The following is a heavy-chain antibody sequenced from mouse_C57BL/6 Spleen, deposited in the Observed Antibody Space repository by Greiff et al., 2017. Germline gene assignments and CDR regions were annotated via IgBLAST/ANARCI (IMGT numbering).Heavy chain of an antibody. CDR3: AREEITTVVAGAMDY. CDR2: IDPSDSET. V-gene: IGHV1-52*01. J-gene: IGHJ4*01. CDR1: GYTFTSYW. D-gene: IGHD1-1*01. Sequence: QVQLQQPGAELVRPGSSVKLSCKASGYTFTSYWMHWVKQRPIQGLEWIGNIDPSDSETHYNQKFKDKATLTVDKSSSTAYMQLSSLTSEDSAVYYCAREEITTVVAGAMDYWGQGTSVTVSS.